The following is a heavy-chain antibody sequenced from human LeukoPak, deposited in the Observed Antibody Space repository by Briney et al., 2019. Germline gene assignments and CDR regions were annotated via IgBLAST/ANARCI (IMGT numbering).Heavy chain of an antibody. CDR2: IKSDGSSP. CDR3: ARDRIYASDM. Sequence: GGSLRLSCAASGFAFSTYWMHWVRQAPGKGLVWVSRIKSDGSSPVYADSVKGRFTISRDNARNTLFLQMTSLRAEDTAVYYCARDRIYASDMWGQGTMVTVSS. V-gene: IGHV3-74*01. D-gene: IGHD2-15*01. CDR1: GFAFSTYW. J-gene: IGHJ3*02.